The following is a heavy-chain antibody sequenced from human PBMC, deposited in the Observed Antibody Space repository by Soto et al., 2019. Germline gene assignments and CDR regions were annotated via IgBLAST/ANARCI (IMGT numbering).Heavy chain of an antibody. CDR2: IRSKANSYAT. CDR1: GFTFSGSA. Sequence: EVQLVESGGGLVQPGGSLKLSCAASGFTFSGSAMHWVRQASGKGLEWVGRIRSKANSYATAYAASVKGRFTISRDDSKIXAYLQMNSLKTEDTAGYYCTALHSIAVAGTDWFDPWGQGNLVTVSS. J-gene: IGHJ5*02. CDR3: TALHSIAVAGTDWFDP. V-gene: IGHV3-73*02. D-gene: IGHD6-19*01.